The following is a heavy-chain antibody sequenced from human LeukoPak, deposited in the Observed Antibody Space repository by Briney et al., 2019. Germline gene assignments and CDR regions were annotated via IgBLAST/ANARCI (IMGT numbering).Heavy chain of an antibody. CDR3: ASKEIKWYSSGWYYFDY. CDR1: GYTFTSYG. D-gene: IGHD6-19*01. CDR2: ISAYNGNT. Sequence: ASVKVSCKASGYTFTSYGISWVRQAPGQGLERMGWISAYNGNTNYAQKLQGRVTMTTDTSTSTAYMELRSLRSDDTAVYYCASKEIKWYSSGWYYFDYWGQGTLVTVSS. J-gene: IGHJ4*02. V-gene: IGHV1-18*01.